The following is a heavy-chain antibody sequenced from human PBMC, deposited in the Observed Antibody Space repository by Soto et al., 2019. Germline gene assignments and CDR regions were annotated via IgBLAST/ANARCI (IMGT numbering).Heavy chain of an antibody. CDR3: AKYGSSSGGSQGNDY. Sequence: GGSLSLSCAASGFTFSSYAMSWVRQAPGKGLEWVSAIGGPTYYADAVRGRFTISRDNSKNTVYLQMNSLRAEDTAVYYCAKYGSSSGGSQGNDYWGQGTLVNRLL. D-gene: IGHD6-6*01. J-gene: IGHJ4*02. V-gene: IGHV3-23*01. CDR2: IGGPT. CDR1: GFTFSSYA.